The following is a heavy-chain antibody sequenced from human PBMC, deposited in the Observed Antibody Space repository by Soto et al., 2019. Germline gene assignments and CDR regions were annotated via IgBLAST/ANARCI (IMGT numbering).Heavy chain of an antibody. CDR3: ARVDTAMVYYYYYMDV. D-gene: IGHD5-18*01. CDR1: GFTFSSYG. CDR2: IWYDGSNK. Sequence: QVQLVESGGGVVQPGRSLRLSCAASGFTFSSYGMHWVRQAPGKGLEWVAVIWYDGSNKYYADSVKGRFTISRDNSKNTLYLQMNSVRAEDTAVYYCARVDTAMVYYYYYMDVWGKGTTVTVSS. V-gene: IGHV3-33*01. J-gene: IGHJ6*03.